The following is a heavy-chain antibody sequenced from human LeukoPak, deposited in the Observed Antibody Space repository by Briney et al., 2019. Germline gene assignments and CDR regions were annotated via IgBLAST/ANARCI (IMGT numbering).Heavy chain of an antibody. CDR2: FDPEDGET. V-gene: IGHV1-24*01. J-gene: IGHJ6*02. CDR1: GYTLTELS. D-gene: IGHD3-22*01. CDR3: ATSRLGSSGYYRHYYYGMDV. Sequence: ASVKVSCKVSGYTLTELSMHWVRQAPGKGLEWMGGFDPEDGETIYAQKFQGRVIMTEDTSTDTAYMELSSLRSEDTAVYYCATSRLGSSGYYRHYYYGMDVWGQGTTVTVSS.